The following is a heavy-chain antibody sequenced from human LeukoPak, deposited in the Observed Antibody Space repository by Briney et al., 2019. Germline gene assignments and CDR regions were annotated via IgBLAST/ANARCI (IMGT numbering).Heavy chain of an antibody. CDR2: ISSSSSYI. Sequence: GGSLRLSCAASGFTFSSYSMNWVRQAPGKGLEWVSSISSSSSYIYYADSVKGRFTISRDNAKNSLYLQMNSLRAEDTAVYYCARDSAYDILTGYPNDAFDIWGQGTMVTVSS. J-gene: IGHJ3*02. D-gene: IGHD3-9*01. CDR1: GFTFSSYS. CDR3: ARDSAYDILTGYPNDAFDI. V-gene: IGHV3-21*01.